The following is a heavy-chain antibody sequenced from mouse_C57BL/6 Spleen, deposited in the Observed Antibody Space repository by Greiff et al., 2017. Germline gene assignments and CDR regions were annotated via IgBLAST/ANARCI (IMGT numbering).Heavy chain of an antibody. CDR3: ARSPSTVVAKDWYFDV. CDR2: INPNNGGT. CDR1: GYTFTDYN. Sequence: VQLQQSGPELVKPGASVKIPCKASGYTFTDYNMDWVKQSHGKSLEWIGDINPNNGGTIYNQKFKGKATLTVDKSSTTAYMELRSLTSEDTAVDYYARSPSTVVAKDWYFDVWGTGTTVTVSS. D-gene: IGHD1-1*01. V-gene: IGHV1-18*01. J-gene: IGHJ1*03.